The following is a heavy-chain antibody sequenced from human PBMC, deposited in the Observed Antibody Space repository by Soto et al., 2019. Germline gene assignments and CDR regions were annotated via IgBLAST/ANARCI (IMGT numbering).Heavy chain of an antibody. V-gene: IGHV3-23*01. D-gene: IGHD3-16*02. J-gene: IGHJ4*02. CDR1: GFTFSSYA. CDR3: AKVGTNYDYVWGSYRFFDY. Sequence: PGGSLRLSCAASGFTFSSYAMSWVRQAPGKGLEWVSAISGSGGSTYYADSVKGRFSISRDNSKKTLYLQMNSLRAEDKAVYYCAKVGTNYDYVWGSYRFFDYWAQGTLVTVYS. CDR2: ISGSGGST.